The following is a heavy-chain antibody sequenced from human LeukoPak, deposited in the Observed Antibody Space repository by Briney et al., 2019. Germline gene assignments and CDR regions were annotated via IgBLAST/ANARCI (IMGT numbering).Heavy chain of an antibody. Sequence: GGSLRLSCAASGFTFSNAYMNWVRQAPGKGLEWVAVISYDGRNIHYPDTVKGRFTISRDISTDTLWLQMDSLRTEDTAVYYCAKGPLRGTAAAIDYWGQGTLVTVSS. CDR3: AKGPLRGTAAAIDY. CDR2: ISYDGRNI. D-gene: IGHD2-2*01. CDR1: GFTFSNAY. V-gene: IGHV3-30*18. J-gene: IGHJ4*02.